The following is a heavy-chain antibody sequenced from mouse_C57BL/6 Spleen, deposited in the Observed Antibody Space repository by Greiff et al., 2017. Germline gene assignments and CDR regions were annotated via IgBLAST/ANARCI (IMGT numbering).Heavy chain of an antibody. CDR3: TRSPGRDYAMDY. J-gene: IGHJ4*01. CDR1: GYTFTSYW. V-gene: IGHV1-5*01. CDR2: IYPGNSDT. D-gene: IGHD3-3*01. Sequence: EVQLQQSGTVLARPGASVKMSCKTSGYTFTSYWMHWVKQGPGQGLEWIGAIYPGNSDTSSNQKFKGKAKLTAVTSASTAYMELRSLTNEDSAVYYCTRSPGRDYAMDYWGQGTSVTVSS.